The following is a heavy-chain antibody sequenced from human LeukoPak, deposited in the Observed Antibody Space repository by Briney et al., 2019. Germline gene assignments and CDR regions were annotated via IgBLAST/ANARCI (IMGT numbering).Heavy chain of an antibody. Sequence: PSETLSLTCTVSGGSISSSSYYWGSIRQPPGKGLEWIGSIYYSGSTYYNPSLKSRVTISVDTSKNQFSLKLCSVTAADTAVYYCARDGGSDTNWFDPWGQGTLVTVSS. CDR3: ARDGGSDTNWFDP. CDR1: GGSISSSSYY. D-gene: IGHD2-15*01. CDR2: IYYSGST. V-gene: IGHV4-39*07. J-gene: IGHJ5*02.